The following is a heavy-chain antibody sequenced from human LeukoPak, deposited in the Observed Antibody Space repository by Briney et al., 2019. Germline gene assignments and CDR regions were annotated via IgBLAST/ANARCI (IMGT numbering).Heavy chain of an antibody. D-gene: IGHD5-12*01. J-gene: IGHJ4*02. V-gene: IGHV1-69*04. CDR2: IIPILGIA. CDR1: GGTFSSYA. CDR3: AREPGDGGYDNFDY. Sequence: ASVKVSCKASGGTFSSYAISWVRQAPGQGLEWMGRIIPILGIANYAQKFQGRVTITADKSTSTAYMELSSLRSEDTAVYYCAREPGDGGYDNFDYWGQGTLVTVSS.